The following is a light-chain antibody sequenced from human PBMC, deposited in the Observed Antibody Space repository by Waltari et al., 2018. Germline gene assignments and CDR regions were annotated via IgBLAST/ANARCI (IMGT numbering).Light chain of an antibody. CDR2: DII. Sequence: QSALTQPASVSGSPGQSITLACTGTSGDMGGYDYVSWYQQHPVKAPKLMIYDIIKRPSGVSDRFSGSKSGNTASLTISGLQAEDEADYYCSSYAPSSTVFGGGTKLTVL. CDR3: SSYAPSSTV. J-gene: IGLJ2*01. V-gene: IGLV2-14*03. CDR1: SGDMGGYDY.